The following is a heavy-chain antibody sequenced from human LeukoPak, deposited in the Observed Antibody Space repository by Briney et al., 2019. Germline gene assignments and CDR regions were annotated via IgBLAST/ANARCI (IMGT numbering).Heavy chain of an antibody. CDR3: AREEVVITPSWFDP. V-gene: IGHV4-39*07. D-gene: IGHD3-22*01. CDR1: GGSISSSSYY. J-gene: IGHJ5*02. CDR2: IYYSGST. Sequence: SETLSLTCTVSGGSISSSSYYWGWIRQPPGKGLEWIGSIYYSGSTYYNPSLKSRVTISVDTSKNQFSLKLSSVTAADTAVYYCAREEVVITPSWFDPWGQGTLVTVSS.